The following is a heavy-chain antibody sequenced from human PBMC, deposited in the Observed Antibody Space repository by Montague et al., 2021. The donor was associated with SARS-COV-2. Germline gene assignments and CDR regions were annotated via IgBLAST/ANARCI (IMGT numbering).Heavy chain of an antibody. V-gene: IGHV4-4*09. CDR2: IDNSGST. Sequence: ETLSLTCTVSGDSIRESHWSWIRQPPGKGLEWIGYIDNSGSTNYNLALESRVTLTVSASNNQFYLTLRSVTAADTAVYYCARLTGSRVYYYHYGLDVWGQGTTVTVSS. D-gene: IGHD1-20*01. J-gene: IGHJ6*02. CDR1: GDSIRESH. CDR3: ARLTGSRVYYYHYGLDV.